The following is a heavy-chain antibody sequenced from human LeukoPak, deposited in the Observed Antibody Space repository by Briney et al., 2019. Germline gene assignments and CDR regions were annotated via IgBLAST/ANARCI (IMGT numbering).Heavy chain of an antibody. CDR2: IYYSGSA. D-gene: IGHD3-9*01. J-gene: IGHJ1*01. V-gene: IGHV4-31*03. CDR3: ARDALGRYFDTASTEYFQH. Sequence: KSSETLSLTCTVSGGSISSGGYYWSWIRQHPGKGLEWIGYIYYSGSAYYNPSLKSRVTISVDTSKNQFSLKLSSVTAADTAVYYCARDALGRYFDTASTEYFQHWGQGTLVTVSS. CDR1: GGSISSGGYY.